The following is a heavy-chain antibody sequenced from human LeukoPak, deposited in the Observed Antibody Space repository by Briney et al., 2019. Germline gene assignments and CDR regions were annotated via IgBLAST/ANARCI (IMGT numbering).Heavy chain of an antibody. D-gene: IGHD2-21*01. J-gene: IGHJ4*02. Sequence: SETLSLTCAVYGGSFSGYYWSWIRQPPGKGLEWIGEINHSGSTNYNPSLKSRVTISVDTSKNQFSLKLSSVTAADTAVYYCARHSTRGGDFDYWGQGTLVTVSS. CDR2: INHSGST. V-gene: IGHV4-34*01. CDR3: ARHSTRGGDFDY. CDR1: GGSFSGYY.